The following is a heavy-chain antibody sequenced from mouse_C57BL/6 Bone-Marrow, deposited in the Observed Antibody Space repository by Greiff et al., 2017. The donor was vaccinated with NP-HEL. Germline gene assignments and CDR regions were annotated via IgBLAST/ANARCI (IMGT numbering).Heavy chain of an antibody. D-gene: IGHD2-5*01. J-gene: IGHJ1*03. CDR1: GYTFTSYG. CDR2: IYPRSGNT. Sequence: VKVVESGAELARPGASVKLSCKASGYTFTSYGISWVKQRTGQGLEWIGEIYPRSGNTYYNEKFKGKATLTADKSSSTAYMELRSLTSEDSAVYFCARGPYSNHWYFDVWGTGTTVTVSS. CDR3: ARGPYSNHWYFDV. V-gene: IGHV1-81*01.